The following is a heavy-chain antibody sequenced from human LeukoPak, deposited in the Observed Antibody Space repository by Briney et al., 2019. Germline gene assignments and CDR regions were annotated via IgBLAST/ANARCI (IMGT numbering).Heavy chain of an antibody. CDR3: ARLPTGSSLHY. CDR2: INWNGGST. CDR1: GFTFDDYG. D-gene: IGHD6-6*01. J-gene: IGHJ4*02. Sequence: GGSLRFSCAASGFTFDDYGMSWVRQAPGKGLEWVSGINWNGGSTGYADSVKGRFTISRDNAKNILYLQMNSLRAEDTAVYYCARLPTGSSLHYWGQGTLVTVSS. V-gene: IGHV3-20*04.